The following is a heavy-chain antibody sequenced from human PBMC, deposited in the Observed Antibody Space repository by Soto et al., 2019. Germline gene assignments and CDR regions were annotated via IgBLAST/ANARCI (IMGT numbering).Heavy chain of an antibody. V-gene: IGHV3-30-3*01. CDR2: ISNDETKK. CDR3: ERSIAVAGLDY. J-gene: IGHJ4*02. CDR1: GFFFNTYA. D-gene: IGHD6-19*01. Sequence: GGSLRLSCAASGFFFNTYAVHWVRQAPGKGLEWVAVISNDETKKYFADSVKGRVSISRDSSKNTVYLQMDSLRAEDTAVYYCERSIAVAGLDYWGRGTMVTV.